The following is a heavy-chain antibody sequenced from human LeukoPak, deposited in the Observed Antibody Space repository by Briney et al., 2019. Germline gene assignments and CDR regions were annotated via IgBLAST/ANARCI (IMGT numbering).Heavy chain of an antibody. J-gene: IGHJ4*02. Sequence: SLKVSCKASGGTFSSYAISWVRQAPGQGLEWMGGLIPIFGTANYAQKFQGRVTITADESTSTAYMELSSLRSEDTAVYYCARVGYYDSSGYYPPDYWGQGTLVTVSS. D-gene: IGHD3-22*01. CDR1: GGTFSSYA. CDR3: ARVGYYDSSGYYPPDY. CDR2: LIPIFGTA. V-gene: IGHV1-69*01.